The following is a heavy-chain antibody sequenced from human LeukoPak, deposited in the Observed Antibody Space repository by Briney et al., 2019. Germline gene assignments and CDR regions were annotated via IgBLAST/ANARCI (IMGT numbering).Heavy chain of an antibody. CDR1: GYSISSGYY. CDR2: IYHSGST. D-gene: IGHD6-13*01. CDR3: ARIPRIAAAGMDY. V-gene: IGHV4-38-2*02. Sequence: SETLSLTCTVSGYSISSGYYWGWIRQPPGKGLEWIGSIYHSGSTNYNPSLKSRVTISVDTSKNQFSLKLSSVTAADTAVYYCARIPRIAAAGMDYWGQGTLVTVSS. J-gene: IGHJ4*02.